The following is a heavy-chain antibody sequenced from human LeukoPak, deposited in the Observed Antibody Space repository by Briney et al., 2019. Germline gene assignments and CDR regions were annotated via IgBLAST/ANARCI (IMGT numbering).Heavy chain of an antibody. CDR2: IYYSGTT. D-gene: IGHD3-22*01. Sequence: NPSETLSLTCTVSGGSISSSSYYWRWIRQPPGKGLEWIGSIYYSGTTYYNPSLKSRVTISVDTSKNQFSLKVSSVTAADTAVYYCASLTTADAFDIWGQGTMVTVSS. J-gene: IGHJ3*02. V-gene: IGHV4-39*07. CDR1: GGSISSSSYY. CDR3: ASLTTADAFDI.